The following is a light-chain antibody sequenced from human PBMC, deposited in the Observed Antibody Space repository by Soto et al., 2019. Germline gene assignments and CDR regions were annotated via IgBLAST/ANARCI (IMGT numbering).Light chain of an antibody. V-gene: IGKV2-28*01. CDR3: MQPIQSWT. J-gene: IGKJ1*01. CDR1: HSLLHSNGYNY. CDR2: LGS. Sequence: DTVMTQSPLSLPVTPGEPASIACRSCHSLLHSNGYNYLDWYLQKPGRAPXVLIYLGSNRASGVPDRFSGSGSGTDFTLKISRVEAEDSGVYYCMQPIQSWTFGQGTKVDIK.